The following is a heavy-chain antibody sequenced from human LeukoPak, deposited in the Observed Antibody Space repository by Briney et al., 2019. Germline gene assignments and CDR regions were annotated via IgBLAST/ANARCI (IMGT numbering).Heavy chain of an antibody. CDR1: GRSISSYY. V-gene: IGHV4-59*08. D-gene: IGHD6-19*01. CDR2: MYYSGSN. J-gene: IGHJ6*02. CDR3: ARSIVVAGVISDFYYYGMDV. Sequence: SETLSLTCTLSGRSISSYYWSWIRQPPGKGLEWIGYMYYSGSNNYNPSLKSRVTISLHASKKQFSLRLTSVTAADTAVYYCARSIVVAGVISDFYYYGMDVWGQGTTVTVSS.